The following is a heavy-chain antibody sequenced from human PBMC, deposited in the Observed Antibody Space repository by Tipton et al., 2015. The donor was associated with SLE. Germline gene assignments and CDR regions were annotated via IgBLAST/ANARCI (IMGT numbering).Heavy chain of an antibody. J-gene: IGHJ3*02. V-gene: IGHV6-1*01. Sequence: GLVKPSQTLSLTCAISGDSVSSNSVAWNWIRQSPSRGLEWLGRTYYRSKWYNDYAVSVKSRITINPDTSKNQFSLPLNSVTPEDTAAYHCARGVVSAFDIWGQGTIVTVSS. D-gene: IGHD2-2*01. CDR2: TYYRSKWYN. CDR1: GDSVSSNSVA. CDR3: ARGVVSAFDI.